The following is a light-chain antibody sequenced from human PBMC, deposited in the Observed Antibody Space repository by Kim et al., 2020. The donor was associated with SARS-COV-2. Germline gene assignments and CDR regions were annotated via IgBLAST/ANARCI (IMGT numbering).Light chain of an antibody. CDR1: TGTVTTGHN. Sequence: PGGTVTFTCASSTGTVTTGHNPYGFQEKPGQVPRTLIYDITNKPSWTPARFSGSLLGDKAALTLSGAQPEDEGDYYCLLSYSGAWVFGGGTQLTVL. V-gene: IGLV7-46*01. CDR2: DIT. CDR3: LLSYSGAWV. J-gene: IGLJ3*02.